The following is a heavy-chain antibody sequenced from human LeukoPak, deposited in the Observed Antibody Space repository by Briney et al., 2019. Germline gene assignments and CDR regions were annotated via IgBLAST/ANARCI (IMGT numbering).Heavy chain of an antibody. CDR1: GGSISSSSYY. CDR2: IYYSGST. D-gene: IGHD5-12*01. J-gene: IGHJ5*02. CDR3: ARLKTVDIVATIPVGSFDP. V-gene: IGHV4-39*01. Sequence: SETLSLTCTVSGGSISSSSYYWGWLRQPPGKGLEWIGSIYYSGSTYYNPSLKSRVTISVDTSKNQFSLKLSSVTAADTAVYYCARLKTVDIVATIPVGSFDPWGQGTLVTVSS.